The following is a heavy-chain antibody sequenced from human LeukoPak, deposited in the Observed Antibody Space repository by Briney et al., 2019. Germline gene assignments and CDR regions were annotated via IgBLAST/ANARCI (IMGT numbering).Heavy chain of an antibody. CDR2: IDLNGSEK. J-gene: IGHJ4*02. CDR3: ARGKYYYDSSGYSIFDY. D-gene: IGHD3-22*01. V-gene: IGHV3-7*04. Sequence: GGSLRLSCAASGFTFSDYYMSWIRQAPGKGLEWVANIDLNGSEKYYVDSAKGRFTISRDNAKNSLYLQMNSLRAEDTAVYYCARGKYYYDSSGYSIFDYWGQGTLVTVSS. CDR1: GFTFSDYY.